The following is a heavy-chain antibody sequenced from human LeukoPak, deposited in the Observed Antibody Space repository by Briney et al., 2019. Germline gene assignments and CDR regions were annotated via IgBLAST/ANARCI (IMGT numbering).Heavy chain of an antibody. D-gene: IGHD1-26*01. CDR2: IIPIFGTA. CDR1: GGTFSSYA. CDR3: ARGGGGYSNNWFDP. Sequence: SVRVSCKASGGTFSSYAISWVRQAPGQGLEWMGGIIPIFGTANYAQKFQGRVTITADESTSTAYMELSSLRSEDTAVYYCARGGGGYSNNWFDPWGQGTLVTVSS. J-gene: IGHJ5*02. V-gene: IGHV1-69*13.